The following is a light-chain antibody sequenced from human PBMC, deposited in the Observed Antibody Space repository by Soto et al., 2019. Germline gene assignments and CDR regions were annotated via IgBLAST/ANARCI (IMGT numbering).Light chain of an antibody. V-gene: IGKV1-8*01. CDR1: QGISSY. Sequence: AIRMTQSPSSLSASTGDRVTITCRASQGISSYLAWYQQKPGKAPKLLIYAASTLQSGVPSRFSGSGSGTDFTLTISCLQSEDFPTYYCQQYYSYPRTFGQGTKADIK. CDR3: QQYYSYPRT. CDR2: AAS. J-gene: IGKJ1*01.